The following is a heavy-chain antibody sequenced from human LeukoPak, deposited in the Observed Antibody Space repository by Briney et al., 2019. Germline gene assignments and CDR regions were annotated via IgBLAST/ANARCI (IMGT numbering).Heavy chain of an antibody. J-gene: IGHJ4*02. Sequence: SETLSLTCTVSGGSISSSSYYWGWIRQPPGKGLEWIGSIYYSGSTYYNPSLKSRVTISVDTSKNQFSLKLSSVTAADTAVYYCAREVVVPVKSYYYGSGGLGYFDYWGQGTLVTVSS. V-gene: IGHV4-39*07. D-gene: IGHD3-10*01. CDR2: IYYSGST. CDR3: AREVVVPVKSYYYGSGGLGYFDY. CDR1: GGSISSSSYY.